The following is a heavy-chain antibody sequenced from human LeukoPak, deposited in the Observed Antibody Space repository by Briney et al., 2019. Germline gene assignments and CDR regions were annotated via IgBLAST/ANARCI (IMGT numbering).Heavy chain of an antibody. Sequence: ASVKVSCKSSGYTFTSYYMYWVRQAPGQGLEWMGWINPSSGGTNSAQQFQGRVTMARDTSTSTAYMELSRLTSDDTAMYYCARAAPRDYAGGSWFFDWFDPWGQGTLVTVSS. CDR2: INPSSGGT. CDR3: ARAAPRDYAGGSWFFDWFDP. J-gene: IGHJ5*02. CDR1: GYTFTSYY. D-gene: IGHD2-15*01. V-gene: IGHV1-2*02.